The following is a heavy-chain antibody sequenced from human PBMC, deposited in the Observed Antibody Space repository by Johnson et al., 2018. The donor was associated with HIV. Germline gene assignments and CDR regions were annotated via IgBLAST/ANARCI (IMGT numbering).Heavy chain of an antibody. CDR2: ISWDTETI. CDR1: GFTFDDYA. J-gene: IGHJ3*02. Sequence: VQLVESGGGLVQPGRSLRLSCAASGFTFDDYAMHWVRQVPGKGLEWVSGISWDTETIGYANSVKGRFTISRDNARNSLYLQMNSLRVEDTAFYYCARDILGFYTVFDIWGQGTVVTVSS. D-gene: IGHD3-16*01. CDR3: ARDILGFYTVFDI. V-gene: IGHV3-9*01.